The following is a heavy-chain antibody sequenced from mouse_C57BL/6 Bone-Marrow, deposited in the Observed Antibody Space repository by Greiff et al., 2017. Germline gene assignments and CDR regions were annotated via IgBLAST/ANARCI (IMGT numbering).Heavy chain of an antibody. V-gene: IGHV1-69*01. D-gene: IGHD2-1*01. J-gene: IGHJ4*01. CDR2: IDPSDSYT. CDR3: ARNYYGNYGFYAMDY. CDR1: GYTFTSYW. Sequence: VQLQQPGAELVMPGASVKLSCKASGYTFTSYWMHWVKQRPGQGLEWIGEIDPSDSYTNYNQKFKGKSTLTVDKSSSTAYMQLSSLTSEDSAVYYCARNYYGNYGFYAMDYWGQGTSVTVSS.